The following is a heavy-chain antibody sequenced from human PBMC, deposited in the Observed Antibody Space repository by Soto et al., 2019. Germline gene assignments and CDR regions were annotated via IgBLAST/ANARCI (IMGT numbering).Heavy chain of an antibody. J-gene: IGHJ4*02. CDR1: GGSTSSDNY. D-gene: IGHD3-16*01. CDR3: AREGGESSDGLYYFDS. CDR2: IYYSGNT. Sequence: PSDTLSLTCTVSGGSTSSDNYWSWIRQPPGKGLEWIGHIYYSGNTDYNPSLKSRLAISIDTSKNQFSLKLSSVTAADTAVYFCAREGGESSDGLYYFDSWGQGSLVTVSS. V-gene: IGHV4-30-4*02.